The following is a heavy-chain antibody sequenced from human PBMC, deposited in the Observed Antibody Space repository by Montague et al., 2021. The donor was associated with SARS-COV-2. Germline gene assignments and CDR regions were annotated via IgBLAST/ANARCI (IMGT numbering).Heavy chain of an antibody. CDR3: ASGDDNGSGYLDV. CDR2: INHSGTT. V-gene: IGHV4-34*01. D-gene: IGHD1-26*01. Sequence: SETLSLTCAVFNGSFSSFYWNWIRQPPGKGLEWIGEINHSGTTYYNPSLKSRVTIPVDTSRDQFSLKLNSVTAADAAVYYCASGDDNGSGYLDVWGKGTTVTVSS. J-gene: IGHJ6*03. CDR1: NGSFSSFY.